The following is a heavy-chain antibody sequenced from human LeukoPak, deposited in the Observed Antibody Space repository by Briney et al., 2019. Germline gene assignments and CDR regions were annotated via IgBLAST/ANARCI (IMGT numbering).Heavy chain of an antibody. CDR1: GFTFSSYG. V-gene: IGHV3-53*01. CDR3: ARVGDHYHWYFDL. Sequence: GGSLRLSCAASGFTFSSYGMHWVRQAPGKGLEWVSILYSGADTYYADSVKGRFTISRDSSKNTLFLHMNSLRADDTAIYYCARVGDHYHWYFDLWGRGTRVSVSS. D-gene: IGHD3-10*01. J-gene: IGHJ2*01. CDR2: LYSGADT.